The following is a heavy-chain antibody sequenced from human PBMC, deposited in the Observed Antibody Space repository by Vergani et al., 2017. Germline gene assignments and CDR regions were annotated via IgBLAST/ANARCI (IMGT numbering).Heavy chain of an antibody. J-gene: IGHJ6*02. V-gene: IGHV1-24*01. CDR1: GYTLTELS. CDR3: ATALGQRDYYYCGMDV. Sequence: QVQLVQSGAEVKKPGASVKVSCKVSGYTLTELSMHWVRQAPGKGLEWMGGFDPEDGETIYAQKLQGRVTMTEDTSTDTAYMELSSLRSEDTAVDYCATALGQRDYYYCGMDVWGQGTTVTVSS. CDR2: FDPEDGET. D-gene: IGHD7-27*01.